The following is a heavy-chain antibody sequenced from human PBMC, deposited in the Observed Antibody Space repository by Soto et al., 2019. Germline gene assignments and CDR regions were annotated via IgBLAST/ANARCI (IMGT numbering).Heavy chain of an antibody. CDR1: GFTFSMYS. CDR2: IPQDGVDG. J-gene: IGHJ6*02. D-gene: IGHD2-21*02. Sequence: DVKLVESGGGLVQPGDSLRLSCEVSGFTFSMYSMSWVRQSPGKGLEWVAKIPQDGVDGHYADSVKGRFIISRDNGKNSLHLQLNNLRAEDTAVYYCARDHLILPAHDFFYGADVWCRGATVTVSS. CDR3: ARDHLILPAHDFFYGADV. V-gene: IGHV3-7*03.